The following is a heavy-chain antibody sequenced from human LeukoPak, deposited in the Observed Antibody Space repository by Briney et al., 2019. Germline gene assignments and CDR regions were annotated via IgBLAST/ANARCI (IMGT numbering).Heavy chain of an antibody. V-gene: IGHV3-66*01. CDR1: GFTFGSYA. J-gene: IGHJ4*02. D-gene: IGHD3-9*01. Sequence: GGSLRLSCAASGFTFGSYAMSWVRQPPGKGLEWVSVIHSGGSTYYADSVKGRFTISRDNSKNTVYLQMNSLRAEDTAIYYCARAGVLRYLGDWGQGTLVTVSS. CDR3: ARAGVLRYLGD. CDR2: IHSGGST.